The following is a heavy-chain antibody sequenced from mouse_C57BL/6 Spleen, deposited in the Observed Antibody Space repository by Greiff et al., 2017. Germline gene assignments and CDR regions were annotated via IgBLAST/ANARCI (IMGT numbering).Heavy chain of an antibody. V-gene: IGHV14-4*01. J-gene: IGHJ3*01. D-gene: IGHD2-4*01. CDR2: IDPENGDT. CDR1: GFNIKDDY. CDR3: TTRLRPGFAY. Sequence: VQLKQSGAELVRPGASVKLSCTASGFNIKDDYMHWVKPRPEQGLEWIGWIDPENGDTEYASKFQGKATITADTSSNTAYLQLSSLTSEDTAVYYCTTRLRPGFAYRGQGTLVTVAA.